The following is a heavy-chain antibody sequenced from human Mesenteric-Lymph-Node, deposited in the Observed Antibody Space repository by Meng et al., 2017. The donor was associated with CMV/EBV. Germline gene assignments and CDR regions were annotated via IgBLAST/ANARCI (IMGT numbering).Heavy chain of an antibody. Sequence: SETLSLTCIVSGGSISTTDHFWGWIRQPPGKGLEYIGSIYYSGSTYYNPSLKSRVTISVDTSKNQFSLKLSSVTAADTAVYYCARGIRRHYYYYYGMDVWGQGTTVTVSS. CDR3: ARGIRRHYYYYYGMDV. J-gene: IGHJ6*02. V-gene: IGHV4-39*07. CDR1: GGSISTTDHF. CDR2: IYYSGST. D-gene: IGHD1-14*01.